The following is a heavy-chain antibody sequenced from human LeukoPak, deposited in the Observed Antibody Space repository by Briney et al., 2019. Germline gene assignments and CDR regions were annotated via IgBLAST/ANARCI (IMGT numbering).Heavy chain of an antibody. CDR1: GGSFSGYY. J-gene: IGHJ4*02. V-gene: IGHV4-34*01. D-gene: IGHD2-15*01. CDR3: ARGSCSGGSCWAY. Sequence: PSETLSLTCAVYGGSFSGYYWSWIRQPPGKGLEWIGEINHSGSTNYNPSLKSRVTISVDTPKNQFSLKLSSVTAADTAVYYCARGSCSGGSCWAYWGQGTLVTVSS. CDR2: INHSGST.